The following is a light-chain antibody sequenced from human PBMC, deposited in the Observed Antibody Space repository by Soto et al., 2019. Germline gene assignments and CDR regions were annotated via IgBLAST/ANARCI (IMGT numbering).Light chain of an antibody. CDR3: QQYKTYWP. CDR1: QTISSW. V-gene: IGKV1-5*03. J-gene: IGKJ1*01. Sequence: DLLMTQSPSTLSGSVGDRVTITCRASQTISSWLAWYQQKAGKAPKLLIYKGSTLKSGVPSRFSGSGSGTEFTLTISSLQPDDFANYYCQQYKTYWPFGQGTKVDI. CDR2: KGS.